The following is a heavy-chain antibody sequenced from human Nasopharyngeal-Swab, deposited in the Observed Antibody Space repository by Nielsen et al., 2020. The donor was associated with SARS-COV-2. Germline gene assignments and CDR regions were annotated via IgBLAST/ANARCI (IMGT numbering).Heavy chain of an antibody. CDR1: GFTFSSYS. J-gene: IGHJ4*02. D-gene: IGHD6-19*01. V-gene: IGHV3-48*02. Sequence: GGSLRLSCAASGFTFSSYSMNWVRQAPGKGLEWVSYISSSSSTIYYADSVKGRFTISRDNAKNSLELQMNSLRDEDTAVYYCARDSSGWYVPRYWGQGTLVTVSS. CDR2: ISSSSSTI. CDR3: ARDSSGWYVPRY.